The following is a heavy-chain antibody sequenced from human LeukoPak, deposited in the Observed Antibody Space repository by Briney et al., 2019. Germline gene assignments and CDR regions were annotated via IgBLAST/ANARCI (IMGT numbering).Heavy chain of an antibody. D-gene: IGHD2-15*01. V-gene: IGHV3-30-3*01. J-gene: IGHJ4*02. CDR3: ARASGVAADNFDY. CDR2: ISYDGSNK. CDR1: GFTFSSYA. Sequence: PGGSLRLSCAASGFTFSSYAMHWVRQAPGKGLEWVAGISYDGSNKYYADSVKGRFTISRDNSKNTLYLQMNSLRAEDTAVYYCARASGVAADNFDYWGQGTLVTVSS.